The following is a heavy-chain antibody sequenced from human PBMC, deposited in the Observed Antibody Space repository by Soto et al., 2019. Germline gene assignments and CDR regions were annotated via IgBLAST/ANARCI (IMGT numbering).Heavy chain of an antibody. Sequence: GGSLRLSCAASGFTFSSYSMNWVRQAPGKGLEWVSSISSSSSYIYYADSVKGRFTISRDNAKNSLYLQMNSLRAEDTAVYYCASTPYDISTGYYSWSLNWFDPWGQGTLVTVSS. CDR2: ISSSSSYI. CDR3: ASTPYDISTGYYSWSLNWFDP. D-gene: IGHD3-9*01. J-gene: IGHJ5*02. V-gene: IGHV3-21*01. CDR1: GFTFSSYS.